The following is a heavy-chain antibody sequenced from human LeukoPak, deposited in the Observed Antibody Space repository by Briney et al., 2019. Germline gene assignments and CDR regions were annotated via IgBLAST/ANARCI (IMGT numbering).Heavy chain of an antibody. CDR2: ISAYNGNT. CDR1: GYTFTSYG. V-gene: IGHV1-18*01. J-gene: IGHJ4*02. Sequence: GASVKVSCKTSGYTFTSYGIRWGRQAPGQGLEWMGWISAYNGNTHSEQKLQGRVTMTTDTSTSTAYMELRSLRSDDTAVYYCARGLPPRRQYDSSGYYSYYFDYWGRGTLVSVSS. CDR3: ARGLPPRRQYDSSGYYSYYFDY. D-gene: IGHD3-22*01.